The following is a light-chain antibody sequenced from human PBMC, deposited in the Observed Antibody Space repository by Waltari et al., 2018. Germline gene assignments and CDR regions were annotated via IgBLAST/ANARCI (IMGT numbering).Light chain of an antibody. CDR3: PQYNDWPPELP. Sequence: ETLMTQSPATLSVSPGERATLSWGASQSVSGKLAWYEQKPGQAPRLRIFDASIRGTGAPDRFRGSGSGTELTLSISSLQSVDFAVYYCPQYNDWPPELPCGGGTKVEIK. CDR2: DAS. CDR1: QSVSGK. J-gene: IGKJ4*01. V-gene: IGKV3-15*01.